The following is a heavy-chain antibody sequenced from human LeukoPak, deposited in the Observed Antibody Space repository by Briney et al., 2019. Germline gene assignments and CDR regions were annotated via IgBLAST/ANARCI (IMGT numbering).Heavy chain of an antibody. J-gene: IGHJ3*02. Sequence: LGESLKISCKGSGYSFTSYWIGWVRQMPGKGLEWMGIIYPGDSDARYSPSFQGQVTISADKSISTAYLQWSSPKASDTAMYYCARVLGAVAGPGVPNYDAFGIWGQGTMVTVSS. CDR2: IYPGDSDA. D-gene: IGHD6-19*01. CDR3: ARVLGAVAGPGVPNYDAFGI. V-gene: IGHV5-51*01. CDR1: GYSFTSYW.